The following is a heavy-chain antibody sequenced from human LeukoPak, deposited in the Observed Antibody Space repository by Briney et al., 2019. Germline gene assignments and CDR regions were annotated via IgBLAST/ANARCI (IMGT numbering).Heavy chain of an antibody. V-gene: IGHV4-30-4*01. D-gene: IGHD5-12*01. CDR2: IYYSGST. CDR3: ARDRRYSGYDWGSHFDY. CDR1: GGSISSGDYY. J-gene: IGHJ4*02. Sequence: PSRTLSLTCTVSGGSISSGDYYWSWIRQPPGKGLEWIGYIYYSGSTYYNPSLKSRVTISVDTSKNQFSLKLSSVTAADTAVYYCARDRRYSGYDWGSHFDYWGQGTLVTVSS.